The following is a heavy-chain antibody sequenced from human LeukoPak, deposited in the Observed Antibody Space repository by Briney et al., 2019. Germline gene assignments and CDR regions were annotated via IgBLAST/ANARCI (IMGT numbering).Heavy chain of an antibody. V-gene: IGHV4-30-2*01. CDR2: IYHSGST. J-gene: IGHJ5*02. CDR1: GGSISSGGYY. D-gene: IGHD3-3*01. CDR3: ARGDFWSGYYTDQLNWFDP. Sequence: PSQTLSLTCTVSGGSISSGGYYWSWIRQPPGKGLEWIGYIYHSGSTYYNPSLKSRVTISVDRSKNQFSLKLSSVTAADTAVYYCARGDFWSGYYTDQLNWFDPWGQGTLVTVSS.